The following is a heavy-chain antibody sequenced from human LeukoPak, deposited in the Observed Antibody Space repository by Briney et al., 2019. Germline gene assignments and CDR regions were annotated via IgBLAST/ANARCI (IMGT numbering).Heavy chain of an antibody. CDR1: GGSISTYY. CDR3: VIRVSGRAFDI. V-gene: IGHV4-4*07. J-gene: IGHJ3*02. D-gene: IGHD3-16*01. Sequence: SETLSLTCTVSGGSISTYYWSWIRQPAGKGLEWIGRIYTSGSTNYNPSLKSRVTISVDTSKNQFSLKLSSVTAADTAVYYCVIRVSGRAFDIWGQGTMVTVSS. CDR2: IYTSGST.